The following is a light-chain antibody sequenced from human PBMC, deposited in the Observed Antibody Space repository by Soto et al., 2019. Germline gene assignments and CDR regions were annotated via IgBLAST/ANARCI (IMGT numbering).Light chain of an antibody. J-gene: IGKJ2*01. V-gene: IGKV3-15*01. CDR3: RQYHNWPPQYT. CDR1: QTVASN. Sequence: EIVMTQSPATLSVSPGERATLSCRASQTVASNLAWYQQKPGQAPRLLIHGSSTRATGVPARFSGSGSGTEFTLTISSLQSEDFAVYYCRQYHNWPPQYTFGQGTKLQI. CDR2: GSS.